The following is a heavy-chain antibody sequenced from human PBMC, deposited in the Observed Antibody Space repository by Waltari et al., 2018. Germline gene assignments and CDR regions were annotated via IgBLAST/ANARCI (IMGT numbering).Heavy chain of an antibody. CDR2: ITTSSNYI. Sequence: EVQLVESGGGLVKPGGSLRLSCAASGFPFSIYSMHWVRQAPGKGLEWVSSITTSSNYIDFADSLKGRSTVSRDNAKNSMYIEMNSLRAEDTAVYYCTRGSGWNPNFDYWGQGTLVTVSS. CDR1: GFPFSIYS. J-gene: IGHJ4*02. CDR3: TRGSGWNPNFDY. V-gene: IGHV3-21*06. D-gene: IGHD6-19*01.